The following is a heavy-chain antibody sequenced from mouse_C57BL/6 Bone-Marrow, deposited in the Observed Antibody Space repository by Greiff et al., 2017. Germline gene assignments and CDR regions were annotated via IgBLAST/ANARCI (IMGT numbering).Heavy chain of an antibody. V-gene: IGHV1-26*01. D-gene: IGHD2-10*02. CDR3: ARGTYGNFYFDD. CDR1: GYTFTDYY. J-gene: IGHJ2*01. CDR2: INPNNGGT. Sequence: EVQLQQSGPELVKPGASVKISCKASGYTFTDYYMNWVKQSHGKSLEWIGDINPNNGGTSYNQKFKGKATLTVDKSSSTAYMELRSLTSEDSAVYYCARGTYGNFYFDDWGQGTTLTVSS.